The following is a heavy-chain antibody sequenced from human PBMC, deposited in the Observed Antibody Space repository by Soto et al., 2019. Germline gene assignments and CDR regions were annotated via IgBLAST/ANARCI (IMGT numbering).Heavy chain of an antibody. V-gene: IGHV4-31*03. D-gene: IGHD3-16*01. Sequence: QVQLQESGPGLVKPSQTLSLTCTVSGFPISNGGYYWTWLRQLSGKGLEWIGYIYYSGSTDYNPSLKRRVNISMDPAKNQFSLKLTSVTAADTAVYYCARAYPWASYYGIDVWGQGTTVTVSS. CDR3: ARAYPWASYYGIDV. CDR1: GFPISNGGYY. J-gene: IGHJ6*02. CDR2: IYYSGST.